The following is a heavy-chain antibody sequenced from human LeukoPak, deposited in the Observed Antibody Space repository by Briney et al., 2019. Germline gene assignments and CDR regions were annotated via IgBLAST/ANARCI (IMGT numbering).Heavy chain of an antibody. CDR3: ARDGVRSLGYYYGMDV. D-gene: IGHD3-10*01. J-gene: IGHJ6*02. Sequence: PGGSLRLSCAASGFTFSDYYMTWIRQAPGRGLEWISYINGSSSDTEYADSVKGRFTISRDNAKNSLYLLMNSLRAEDTAVYYCARDGVRSLGYYYGMDVWGQGTTVTVSS. V-gene: IGHV3-11*05. CDR1: GFTFSDYY. CDR2: INGSSSDT.